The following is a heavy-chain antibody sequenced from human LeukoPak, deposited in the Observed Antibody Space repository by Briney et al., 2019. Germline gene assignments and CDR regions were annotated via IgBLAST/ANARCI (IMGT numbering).Heavy chain of an antibody. CDR3: AKDRGFWSGYSAD. J-gene: IGHJ4*02. V-gene: IGHV3-30-3*01. Sequence: PGGSLRLSCAASGFTLSSYAMSWVRQAPGKGLEWVAVISYDGSNKYYADSVKGRFTISRDNSKNTLYLQMNSLRAEDTAVYYCAKDRGFWSGYSADWGQGTLVTVSS. CDR2: ISYDGSNK. D-gene: IGHD3-3*01. CDR1: GFTLSSYA.